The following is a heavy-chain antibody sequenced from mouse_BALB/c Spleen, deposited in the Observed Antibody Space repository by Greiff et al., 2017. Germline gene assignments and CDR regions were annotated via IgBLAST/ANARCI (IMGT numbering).Heavy chain of an antibody. V-gene: IGHV5-12-2*01. CDR2: ISNGGGST. CDR3: ARRGTTGEYFDV. Sequence: EVQRVESGGGLVQPGGSLKLSCAASGFTFSSYTMSWVRQTPEKRLEWVAYISNGGGSTYYPDTVKGRFTISRDNAKNTLYLQMSSLKSEDTAMYYCARRGTTGEYFDVWGAGTTVTVSS. J-gene: IGHJ1*01. CDR1: GFTFSSYT. D-gene: IGHD1-1*01.